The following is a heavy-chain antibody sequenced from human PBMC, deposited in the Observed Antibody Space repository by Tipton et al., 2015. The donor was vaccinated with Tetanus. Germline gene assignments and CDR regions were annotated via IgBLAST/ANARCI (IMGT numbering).Heavy chain of an antibody. J-gene: IGHJ3*02. CDR2: INPNSGGR. D-gene: IGHD6-19*01. Sequence: QVQLVQSGAEVKKPGASVKVSCKASGYMFTGYYMHWVRQAPGQGLEWMGWINPNSGGRDDAQKFQGRVTMTRDTAIRTAYMELIRLGSDDTAVYSCARKLLEGIGAFEIWGQGAMVSVSS. V-gene: IGHV1-2*02. CDR3: ARKLLEGIGAFEI. CDR1: GYMFTGYY.